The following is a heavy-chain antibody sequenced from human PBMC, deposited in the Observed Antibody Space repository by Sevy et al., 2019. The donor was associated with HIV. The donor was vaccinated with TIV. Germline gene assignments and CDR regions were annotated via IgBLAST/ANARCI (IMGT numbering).Heavy chain of an antibody. J-gene: IGHJ6*02. CDR3: ASSTLNYDSSGYYTTSYYYYGMDV. V-gene: IGHV1-8*01. D-gene: IGHD3-22*01. CDR1: GYTFTSYD. Sequence: ASVKVSCKASGYTFTSYDINWVRQATGQGLEWMGWMNPNSGNTGYAQKFQGRVTMTRNTSISTAYMGLSSLRSEDTAVYYCASSTLNYDSSGYYTTSYYYYGMDVWGQGTTVTVSS. CDR2: MNPNSGNT.